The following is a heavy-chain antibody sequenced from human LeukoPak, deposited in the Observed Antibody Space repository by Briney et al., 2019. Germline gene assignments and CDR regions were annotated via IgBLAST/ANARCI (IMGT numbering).Heavy chain of an antibody. CDR1: GGSISNYY. D-gene: IGHD2-15*01. CDR2: IYSSGTT. J-gene: IGHJ6*03. V-gene: IGHV4-59*01. CDR3: ARGPRYCSGTNCYRGGYMDV. Sequence: SSETLSLTCTVSGGSISNYYWNWIRQPPGKGLEWIGFIYSSGTTNYNPSLKSRVSMSVDTSKNQFSLKLSSVTAADTAVYYCARGPRYCSGTNCYRGGYMDVWGKGTTVTVSS.